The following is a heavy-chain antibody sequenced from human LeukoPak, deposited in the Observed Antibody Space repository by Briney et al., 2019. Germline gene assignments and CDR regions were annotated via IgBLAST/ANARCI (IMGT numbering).Heavy chain of an antibody. D-gene: IGHD4-17*01. V-gene: IGHV3-23*01. CDR3: AKDFVDDYGDYGAFDI. J-gene: IGHJ3*02. CDR1: GLTFSSYA. CDR2: ISGSGGST. Sequence: GGSLRLSCAASGLTFSSYAMSWVRQAPGKGLEWVSAISGSGGSTYYADSVKGRFTISRDNSKNTLYLQMNSLRAEDTAVYYCAKDFVDDYGDYGAFDIWGQGTMVTVSS.